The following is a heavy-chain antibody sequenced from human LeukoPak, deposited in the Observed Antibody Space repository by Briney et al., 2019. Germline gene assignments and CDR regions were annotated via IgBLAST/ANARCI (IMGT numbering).Heavy chain of an antibody. Sequence: GGSLRLSCAASGFTFSSYGMHWVRQAPGKGLEWVAFIRYDGSNKYYADSVKGRFNISRDNSKNTLYLQINSLRAEDTAVYYCAKIRDRQPWGAFDIWGQGTMVTVSS. CDR3: AKIRDRQPWGAFDI. D-gene: IGHD7-27*01. CDR2: IRYDGSNK. V-gene: IGHV3-30*02. CDR1: GFTFSSYG. J-gene: IGHJ3*02.